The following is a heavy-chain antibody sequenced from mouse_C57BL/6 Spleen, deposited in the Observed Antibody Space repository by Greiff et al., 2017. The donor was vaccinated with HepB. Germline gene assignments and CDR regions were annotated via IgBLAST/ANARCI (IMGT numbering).Heavy chain of an antibody. J-gene: IGHJ4*01. CDR3: ARSLTGTYAMYY. CDR2: IRNKANGYTT. V-gene: IGHV7-3*01. D-gene: IGHD4-1*01. CDR1: GFTFTDYY. Sequence: DVQLVESGGGLVQPGGSLSLSCAASGFTFTDYYMSWVRQPPGKALEWLGFIRNKANGYTTEYSASVKGRFTISRDNSQSILYLQMHDLRAEDSATYYCARSLTGTYAMYYWGQGASVTVSS.